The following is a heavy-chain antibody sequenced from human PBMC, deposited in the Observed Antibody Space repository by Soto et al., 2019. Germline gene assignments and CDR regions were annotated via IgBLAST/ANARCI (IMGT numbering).Heavy chain of an antibody. CDR1: GFTFSDYY. CDR2: ISSSGSTI. J-gene: IGHJ5*02. Sequence: GGSLRLSCAASGFTFSDYYMSWIRQAPGKGLEWVSYISSSGSTIYYADSGKGRFTISRDNAKNSLYLQMNSLRAEDTAVYYCARARITMVRNNWFDPWGQGTLVTVSS. CDR3: ARARITMVRNNWFDP. V-gene: IGHV3-11*01. D-gene: IGHD3-10*01.